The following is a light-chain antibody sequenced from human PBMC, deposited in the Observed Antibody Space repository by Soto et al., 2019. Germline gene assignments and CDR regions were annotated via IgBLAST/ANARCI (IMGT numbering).Light chain of an antibody. CDR3: TSCITANTRCV. Sequence: QSVLTQPASVSGSPRQSITISCTGTSSDIGRYNYVSWFQQHPGKVPKLVIFEVNYRPSGVSDRFSGSKSGNTASLTITGLQAEDEADYYCTSCITANTRCVFGSGTKVTVL. CDR2: EVN. V-gene: IGLV2-14*01. CDR1: SSDIGRYNY. J-gene: IGLJ1*01.